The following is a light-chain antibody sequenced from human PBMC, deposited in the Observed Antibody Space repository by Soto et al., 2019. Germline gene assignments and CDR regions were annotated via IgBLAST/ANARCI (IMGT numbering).Light chain of an antibody. CDR1: QSVLYSSNNKNY. CDR3: QQYYSTPVT. J-gene: IGKJ4*01. Sequence: DIVMTQSPDSLAVSLGERATINCKSSQSVLYSSNNKNYLAWYQQKPGQPPKLLIYWASTRESGVPDRFSGSGSGTDFTLTISSLQAEDVAVYYCQQYYSTPVTFGGGNKVEIK. V-gene: IGKV4-1*01. CDR2: WAS.